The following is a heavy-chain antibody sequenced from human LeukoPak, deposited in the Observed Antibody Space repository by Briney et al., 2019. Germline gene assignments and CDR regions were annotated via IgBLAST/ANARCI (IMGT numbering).Heavy chain of an antibody. Sequence: SETLSLTCTVSGGSISSYYWSWIRQPPGKGLEWIGYIYYSGSTYYNPSLKSRVTISVDTSKNQFSLKLSSVTAADTAVYYCARENYYDSSGYSDYWGQGTLVTVSS. D-gene: IGHD3-22*01. CDR1: GGSISSYY. J-gene: IGHJ4*02. V-gene: IGHV4-30-4*01. CDR3: ARENYYDSSGYSDY. CDR2: IYYSGST.